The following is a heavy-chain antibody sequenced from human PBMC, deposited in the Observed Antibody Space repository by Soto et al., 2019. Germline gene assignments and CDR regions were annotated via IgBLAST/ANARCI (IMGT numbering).Heavy chain of an antibody. Sequence: SLRLSCAASGFTFSSCAMSWVRQAPGKGLEWVSAISGSGGSTYYADSVKGRFTISRDNSKNTLYLQMNSLRAEDTAVYYCAKDPASSYGHSRTLHWGQGTLVTVSS. CDR3: AKDPASSYGHSRTLH. V-gene: IGHV3-23*01. J-gene: IGHJ4*02. CDR1: GFTFSSCA. D-gene: IGHD5-18*01. CDR2: ISGSGGST.